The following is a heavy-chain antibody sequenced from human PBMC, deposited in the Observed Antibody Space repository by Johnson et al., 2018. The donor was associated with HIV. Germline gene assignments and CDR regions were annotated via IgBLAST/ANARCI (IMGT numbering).Heavy chain of an antibody. D-gene: IGHD2-8*02. CDR1: GFTFSDYY. CDR2: ISSSGTTI. CDR3: ARSPICTGGVCWRSAFDI. J-gene: IGHJ3*02. Sequence: QVQLVESGGGLVKPGGSLRLSCAASGFTFSDYYMSWIRQAPGKGLEWVSYISSSGTTIYYADSVRGRFTISRYNAKNSLYLQMNSLRAEDTAVYYCARSPICTGGVCWRSAFDIWGQGTMVTVSS. V-gene: IGHV3-11*04.